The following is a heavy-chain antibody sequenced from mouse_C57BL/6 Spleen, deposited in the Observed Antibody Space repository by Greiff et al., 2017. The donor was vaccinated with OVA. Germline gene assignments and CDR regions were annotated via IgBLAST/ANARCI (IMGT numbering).Heavy chain of an antibody. D-gene: IGHD1-1*01. V-gene: IGHV1-5*01. CDR3: TRESGITTVVDYYAIDY. CDR2: IYPGNSDT. Sequence: EVQGVESGTVLARPGASVKMSCKTSGYTFTSYWMHWVKQRPGQGLEWIGAIYPGNSDTSYNQKFKGKAKLTAVTSASTAYMELSSLTNEDSAVYYCTRESGITTVVDYYAIDYWGQGTSVTVSS. J-gene: IGHJ4*01. CDR1: GYTFTSYW.